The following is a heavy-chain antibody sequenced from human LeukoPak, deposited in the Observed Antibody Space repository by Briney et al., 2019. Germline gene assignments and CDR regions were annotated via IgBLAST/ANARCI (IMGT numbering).Heavy chain of an antibody. D-gene: IGHD2-2*01. CDR3: ASLVPAAMGSLYYYMDV. Sequence: PGGSLRLSCAASGFTFSSYSMNWVRQAPGKGLEWVSGINWNGGSTGYADSVKGRFTISRDNAKNSLYLQMNSLRAEDTALYYCASLVPAAMGSLYYYMDVWGKGTTVTVSS. CDR1: GFTFSSYS. V-gene: IGHV3-20*04. CDR2: INWNGGST. J-gene: IGHJ6*03.